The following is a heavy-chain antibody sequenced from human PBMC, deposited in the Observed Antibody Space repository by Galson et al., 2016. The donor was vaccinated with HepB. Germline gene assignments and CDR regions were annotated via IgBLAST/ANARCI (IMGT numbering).Heavy chain of an antibody. CDR1: GDSVSNNNAA. CDR2: TYYRSKWFN. Sequence: CAISGDSVSNNNAAWHWIRQSPSRGLEWLGKTYYRSKWFNDYAGSVTSRISINPDTSQNQFSLQQNSVTPEDTAVYYCARQYGRVFEYWGQGTLVTVSS. J-gene: IGHJ4*02. CDR3: ARQYGRVFEY. V-gene: IGHV6-1*01. D-gene: IGHD2/OR15-2a*01.